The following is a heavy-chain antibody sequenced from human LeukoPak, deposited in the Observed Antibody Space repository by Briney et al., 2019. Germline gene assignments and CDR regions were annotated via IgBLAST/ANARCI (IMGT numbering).Heavy chain of an antibody. CDR2: IKQDGSEK. CDR1: GFTFSSYC. V-gene: IGHV3-7*03. Sequence: PGGSLRLSCAASGFTFSSYCMSWLRQARGKGLEWLANIKQDGSEKYYVDSVKGRFTISRDNAKNSLYLQMNSLRAEDTPGYYFAKDPPHQLLQTWGQGTLVTVSS. J-gene: IGHJ5*02. D-gene: IGHD2-2*01. CDR3: AKDPPHQLLQT.